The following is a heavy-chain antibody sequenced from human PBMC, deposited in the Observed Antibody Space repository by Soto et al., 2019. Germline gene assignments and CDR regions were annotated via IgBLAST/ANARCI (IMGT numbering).Heavy chain of an antibody. CDR3: ARDLAAGDH. CDR2: INPASGST. V-gene: IGHV1-46*01. CDR1: GYTFTHYY. D-gene: IGHD6-13*01. J-gene: IGHJ4*02. Sequence: QVQLVQSGAEVKKPAASVKLSCRSSGYTFTHYYIPWVRQAPGQGLEWLAIINPASGSTNYAQDLQGRVTLTMDTSTTTVDMELSGLRADDTAIFYGARDLAAGDHWGQGTLVTVSS.